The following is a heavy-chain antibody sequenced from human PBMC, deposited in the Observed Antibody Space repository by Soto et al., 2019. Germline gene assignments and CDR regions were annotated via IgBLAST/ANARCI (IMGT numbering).Heavy chain of an antibody. J-gene: IGHJ6*02. Sequence: QVQLVQSGAEVKKPGSSVKVSCRASGGTFSSYAVSWVRQAPGQGLEWMGVIIPLLNTPKYVQKFQGRVTITADASATTAYMELSSLRSEDTAVYYCARESISTNYYYYGMDVWGQGTTVTVSS. CDR1: GGTFSSYA. CDR2: IIPLLNTP. CDR3: ARESISTNYYYYGMDV. V-gene: IGHV1-69*01. D-gene: IGHD2-21*01.